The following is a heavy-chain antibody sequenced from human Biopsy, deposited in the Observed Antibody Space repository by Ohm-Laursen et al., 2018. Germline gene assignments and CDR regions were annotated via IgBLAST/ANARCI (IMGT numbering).Heavy chain of an antibody. Sequence: GASVKVSCKASEFSFTCYYIHWVRQAPGQGLEWMGWISPKSGDTNYAHKFQGNITMTRDTSMSTAYMEMSRLRCDDTAVYYCALQSVAQMKNFDYWGQGTLVTVSS. CDR3: ALQSVAQMKNFDY. J-gene: IGHJ4*02. D-gene: IGHD6-19*01. V-gene: IGHV1-2*02. CDR1: EFSFTCYY. CDR2: ISPKSGDT.